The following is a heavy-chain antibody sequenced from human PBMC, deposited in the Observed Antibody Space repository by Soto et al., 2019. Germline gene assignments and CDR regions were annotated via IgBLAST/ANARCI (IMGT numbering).Heavy chain of an antibody. CDR3: TTLDGYCSGGSCYPYYYYYYMDV. J-gene: IGHJ6*03. D-gene: IGHD2-15*01. V-gene: IGHV3-15*01. CDR1: GFTFSNAW. CDR2: IKSKTDGGTT. Sequence: GGSLRLSCAASGFTFSNAWMSWVRQAPGKGLEWVGRIKSKTDGGTTDYAAPVKGRFTISRDDSKNTLYLQMNSLKTEDTAVYYCTTLDGYCSGGSCYPYYYYYYMDVWGKGTTVTVSS.